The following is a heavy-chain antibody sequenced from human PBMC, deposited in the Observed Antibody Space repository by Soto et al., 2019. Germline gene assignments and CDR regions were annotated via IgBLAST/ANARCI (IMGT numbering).Heavy chain of an antibody. Sequence: QAGGSLRLSCAASGLTFNRYWMHWVRHAPGKGLLWVSHINTDGSNTNYADSVKGRFTISRDNAKSTLFLQMNSLRDEDTAVYYCAREFCSGGNCYTYYFDPWGQGIPVTGSS. CDR3: AREFCSGGNCYTYYFDP. V-gene: IGHV3-74*01. J-gene: IGHJ5*02. CDR1: GLTFNRYW. D-gene: IGHD2-15*01. CDR2: INTDGSNT.